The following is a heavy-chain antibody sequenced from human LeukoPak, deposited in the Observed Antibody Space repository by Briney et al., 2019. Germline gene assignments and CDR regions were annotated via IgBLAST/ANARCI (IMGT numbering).Heavy chain of an antibody. D-gene: IGHD6-13*01. J-gene: IGHJ3*02. CDR2: IYSGGST. Sequence: GGSLRLSCAASGFTVSSNYMSWVRQAPGKGREWVSVIYSGGSTYYADSVKGRFTISRDNSKNTLYLQMNSLRAEDTAVYYCGGSSWYLTSDAFDIWGQGTMVTVSS. CDR1: GFTVSSNY. V-gene: IGHV3-53*01. CDR3: GGSSWYLTSDAFDI.